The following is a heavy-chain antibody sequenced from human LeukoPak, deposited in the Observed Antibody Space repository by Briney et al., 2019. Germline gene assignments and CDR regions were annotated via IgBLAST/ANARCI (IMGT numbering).Heavy chain of an antibody. V-gene: IGHV3-23*01. CDR3: ARDLHFAYGDYEYYFDY. J-gene: IGHJ4*02. CDR1: GFTFSSYA. Sequence: GGSLRLSCAASGFTFSSYAMSWVRQAPGKGLEWVSAISGSGGSTYYADSVKGRFTISRDNAKNSLYLQMNSLRAEDTAVYYCARDLHFAYGDYEYYFDYWGQGTLVTVSS. CDR2: ISGSGGST. D-gene: IGHD4-17*01.